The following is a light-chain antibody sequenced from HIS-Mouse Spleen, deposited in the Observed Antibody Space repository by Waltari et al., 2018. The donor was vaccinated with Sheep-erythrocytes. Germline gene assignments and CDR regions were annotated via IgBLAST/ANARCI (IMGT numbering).Light chain of an antibody. Sequence: QSALTQPRSVSGSPGPSVTISCTGTSSDVGRYTYVSWYQQHPGKAPKLMIYDVSKRPSGVPDRFSGSKSGNTASLTISGLQAEDEADYYCCSYAGSYNHVFATGTKVTVL. CDR1: SSDVGRYTY. CDR3: CSYAGSYNHV. CDR2: DVS. V-gene: IGLV2-11*01. J-gene: IGLJ1*01.